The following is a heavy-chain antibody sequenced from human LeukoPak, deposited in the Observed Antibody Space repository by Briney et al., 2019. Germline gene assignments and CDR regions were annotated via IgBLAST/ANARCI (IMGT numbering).Heavy chain of an antibody. V-gene: IGHV1-2*02. CDR2: INPNSGGT. CDR1: GYTFTGYY. Sequence: ASVKVSCKASGYTFTGYYMHWVRQAPGQGLEWMGWINPNSGGTNYAQKFQGRVTMTRDTSISTVYMELSRLRSDDTAVYYCAREDSSGGGFDYWGQGTLVTVSS. CDR3: AREDSSGGGFDY. J-gene: IGHJ4*02. D-gene: IGHD6-25*01.